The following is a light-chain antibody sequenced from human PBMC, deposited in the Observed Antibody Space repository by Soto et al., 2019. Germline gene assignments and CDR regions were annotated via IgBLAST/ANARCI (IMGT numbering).Light chain of an antibody. V-gene: IGKV1-5*03. CDR1: QTISSW. CDR2: KAS. J-gene: IGKJ2*01. CDR3: QQYNSWPYT. Sequence: DIQMTQSPSTLSGSVGDRVTITCRASQTISSWLAWYQQKPGKAPKLLIYKASTLKSGVPSRFSGSGSGTEFTLTISSLQPGDFAVYYCQQYNSWPYTFGQGTKVDIK.